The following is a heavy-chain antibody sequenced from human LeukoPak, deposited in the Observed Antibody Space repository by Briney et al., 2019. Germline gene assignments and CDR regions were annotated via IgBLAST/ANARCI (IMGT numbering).Heavy chain of an antibody. J-gene: IGHJ4*02. CDR2: INPDRGVT. Sequence: DSVKVSCKASGYSFSDYYMHLLRQAPGQGLEWMGWINPDRGVTNYPQKFQGRVSMTRDTAISTAYMELSSVRSDDTAVYYCARDIVIVTLKGLDWGQRTLVTVSS. CDR3: ARDIVIVTLKGLD. V-gene: IGHV1-2*02. CDR1: GYSFSDYY. D-gene: IGHD3-16*02.